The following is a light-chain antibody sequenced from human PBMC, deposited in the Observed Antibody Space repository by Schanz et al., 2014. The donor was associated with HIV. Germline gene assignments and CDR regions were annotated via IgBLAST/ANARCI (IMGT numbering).Light chain of an antibody. J-gene: IGLJ2*01. CDR1: SSDIGAFNY. CDR2: GVS. Sequence: QSVLTQPASVSGSPGQSITISCSGTSSDIGAFNYVSWYQQYPGKAPKLIIYGVSDRPSGVSNRFSGSKSGNTASLTISGLQAEDEADYYCCSYAGSSTLVVFGGGTKLTVL. CDR3: CSYAGSSTLVV. V-gene: IGLV2-14*03.